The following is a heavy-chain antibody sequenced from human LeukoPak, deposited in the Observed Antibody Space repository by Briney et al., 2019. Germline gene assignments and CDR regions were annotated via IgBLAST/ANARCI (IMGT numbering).Heavy chain of an antibody. CDR1: GFTFSIYA. CDR2: ISGSGGST. D-gene: IGHD3-22*01. V-gene: IGHV3-23*01. CDR3: AKVISTMIVVVITHIDY. J-gene: IGHJ4*02. Sequence: TGGSLRLSCAACGFTFSIYAMSWVRQAPGKGLEWVSAISGSGGSTYYADSVKGRFTISRDNSKNTLYLQMNSLRAEDTAVYYCAKVISTMIVVVITHIDYWGQGTLVTVSS.